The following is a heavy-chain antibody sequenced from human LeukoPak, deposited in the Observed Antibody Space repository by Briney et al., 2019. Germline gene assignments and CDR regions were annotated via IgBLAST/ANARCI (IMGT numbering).Heavy chain of an antibody. J-gene: IGHJ3*02. Sequence: PGGSLRLSCAASGFTFSSYAMSWVRQAPGKGLEWVSATSGSGGSTYYADSVKGRFTISRDNSKNTLYLQMNSLRAEDTAVYYCAKDVDDWGRAFDIWGQGTMVTVSS. D-gene: IGHD7-27*01. CDR2: TSGSGGST. V-gene: IGHV3-23*01. CDR1: GFTFSSYA. CDR3: AKDVDDWGRAFDI.